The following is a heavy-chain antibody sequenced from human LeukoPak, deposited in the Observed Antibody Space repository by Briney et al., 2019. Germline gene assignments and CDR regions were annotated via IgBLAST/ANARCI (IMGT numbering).Heavy chain of an antibody. J-gene: IGHJ3*02. D-gene: IGHD6-13*01. CDR1: GDSISTYY. CDR3: ARSRLQRAAGDFDI. Sequence: SETLSLTCTVSGDSISTYYWSWIRQPPGKGLEWIGYVYYIGSTDYNPSLKSRVTISVDTSNNKFSLKLTSVNAANTAVYYCARSRLQRAAGDFDIWGQGTMVTVSS. CDR2: VYYIGST. V-gene: IGHV4-59*01.